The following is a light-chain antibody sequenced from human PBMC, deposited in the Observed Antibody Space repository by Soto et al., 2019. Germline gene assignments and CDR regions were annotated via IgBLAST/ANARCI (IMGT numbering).Light chain of an antibody. Sequence: DIQMTQSPSSLSASVGDRVTITCRASQGTSNYLAWYQQKPGKVPKLLIYAASTLQSGVPSRFRGSGSGTYFTLTITSLQPEDVETYYCQKYNSAPTWTFGQGTKVEIK. V-gene: IGKV1-27*01. CDR2: AAS. CDR3: QKYNSAPTWT. J-gene: IGKJ1*01. CDR1: QGTSNY.